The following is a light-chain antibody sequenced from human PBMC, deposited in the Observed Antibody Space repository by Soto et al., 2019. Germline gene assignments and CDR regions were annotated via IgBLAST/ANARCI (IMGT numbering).Light chain of an antibody. V-gene: IGKV3-15*01. Sequence: EIVMTQSPATLSVSPVERATLSCRASQSITRNLAWYQQSPGQAPRLLIYGASTRATGIPARFSGSGSGTEFTLTINSLQSEDFAVYYCQQYNNWPMWTFGQGTKVDNK. J-gene: IGKJ1*01. CDR1: QSITRN. CDR2: GAS. CDR3: QQYNNWPMWT.